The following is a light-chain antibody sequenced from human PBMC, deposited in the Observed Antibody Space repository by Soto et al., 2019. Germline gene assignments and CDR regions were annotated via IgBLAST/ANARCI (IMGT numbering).Light chain of an antibody. CDR1: SSDVGGYNY. CDR2: DVS. CDR3: ISYTISSTLV. Sequence: QSALTQPASVSGSPGQSITISCTGTSSDVGGYNYVSWYQQHPGKAPKLMIYDVSNRPSGVSNRFSGSKSGNTASLTISGLQADDEADYYCISYTISSTLVFGGGTKLTVL. V-gene: IGLV2-14*01. J-gene: IGLJ2*01.